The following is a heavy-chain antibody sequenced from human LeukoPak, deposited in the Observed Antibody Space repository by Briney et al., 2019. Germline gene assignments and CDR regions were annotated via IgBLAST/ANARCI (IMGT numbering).Heavy chain of an antibody. V-gene: IGHV3-9*01. CDR2: ISWNSGSI. CDR1: GFTFDDYA. D-gene: IGHD1-26*01. CDR3: ARALRIYYYFDY. J-gene: IGHJ4*02. Sequence: GGSLRLSCAASGFTFDDYAMHWVRQAPGKGLEWVSGISWNSGSIGYADSVKGRFTISGDNAKNSLYLQMNSLRAEDTAVYYCARALRIYYYFDYWGQGTLVTVSS.